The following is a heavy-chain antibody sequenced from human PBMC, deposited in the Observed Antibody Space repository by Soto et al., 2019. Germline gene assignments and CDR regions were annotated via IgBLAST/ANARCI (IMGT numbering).Heavy chain of an antibody. V-gene: IGHV1-18*01. J-gene: IGHJ5*02. Sequence: ASVKVSCKASGYSFISYGITWVRQAPGQGLEWMGWISTYTGNTNYAQRVQDRVTMTTDTSTSSAYMELRSLRSDDTAVYHCARVSTGAAYNWFDPWGQGALVTVSS. D-gene: IGHD7-27*01. CDR2: ISTYTGNT. CDR3: ARVSTGAAYNWFDP. CDR1: GYSFISYG.